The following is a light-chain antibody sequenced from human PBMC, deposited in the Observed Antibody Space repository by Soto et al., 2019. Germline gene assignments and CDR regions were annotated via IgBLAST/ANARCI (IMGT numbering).Light chain of an antibody. J-gene: IGKJ1*01. CDR1: QSVNNK. Sequence: IVLTQSPGTLSLSPWERVTLSCRASQSVNNKVAWYQQKPGQSPRLLIYVANIRATGIPDRFSGSGSGTDFSLTINRLEPEDFAVYYCQLFGGSRTFGQGTKVDIK. V-gene: IGKV3-20*01. CDR3: QLFGGSRT. CDR2: VAN.